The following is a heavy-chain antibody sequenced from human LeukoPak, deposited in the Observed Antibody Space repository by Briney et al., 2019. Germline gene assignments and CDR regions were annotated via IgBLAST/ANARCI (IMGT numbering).Heavy chain of an antibody. CDR3: AGDHPYNWAPLDY. V-gene: IGHV3-21*01. Sequence: GGSLRLSCAASGFTFSSYSMNWVRQAPGKGLEWVSSISSSSSYIYYADSVKGRFTISRDNAKNSLYLQMNSLRAEDTAVYYCAGDHPYNWAPLDYWGQGTLVTVSS. CDR1: GFTFSSYS. D-gene: IGHD1-20*01. CDR2: ISSSSSYI. J-gene: IGHJ4*02.